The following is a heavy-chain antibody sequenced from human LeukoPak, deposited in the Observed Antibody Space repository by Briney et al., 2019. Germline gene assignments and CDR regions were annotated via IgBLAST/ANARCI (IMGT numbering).Heavy chain of an antibody. D-gene: IGHD3-10*01. Sequence: PGGSLRLSCEASGFTFSSYSMNWVRQAPGKGLEWVSSISGSSSYIYYADSIKGRFTVSRDNDKNSLYLQMNSLRAEDTAMYYCARVQGGGFRTADYWGQGTLVTVSS. CDR2: ISGSSSYI. V-gene: IGHV3-21*01. J-gene: IGHJ4*02. CDR3: ARVQGGGFRTADY. CDR1: GFTFSSYS.